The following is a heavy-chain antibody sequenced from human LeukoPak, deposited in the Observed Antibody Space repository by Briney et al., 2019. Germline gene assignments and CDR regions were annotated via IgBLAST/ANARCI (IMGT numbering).Heavy chain of an antibody. J-gene: IGHJ4*02. V-gene: IGHV4-59*01. CDR3: ARDSGWYYDY. CDR2: IYYSGST. D-gene: IGHD6-19*01. Sequence: PSETLSLTCTVSGGSISSYYWSWIRQPPGKGLEWIAYIYYSGSTNYNPSLKSRVTISVDTSKNQFSLKLSSVTAADTAVYYCARDSGWYYDYWGQGTLVTVSS. CDR1: GGSISSYY.